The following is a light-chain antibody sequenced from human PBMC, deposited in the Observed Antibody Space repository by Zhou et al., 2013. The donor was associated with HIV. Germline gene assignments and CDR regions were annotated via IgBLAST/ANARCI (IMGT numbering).Light chain of an antibody. CDR1: QSVSSSS. J-gene: IGKJ2*01. CDR3: QQYGSSPYT. V-gene: IGKV3-20*01. CDR2: GAS. Sequence: EIVLTQSPGTLSLSPGDRATLSCRASQSVSSSSLAWYQQRPGQAPRLLIYGASKRATGIPDRFSGSGSGTDFTLTISRLEPEDFAVYYCQQYGSSPYTFGQGTKLELK.